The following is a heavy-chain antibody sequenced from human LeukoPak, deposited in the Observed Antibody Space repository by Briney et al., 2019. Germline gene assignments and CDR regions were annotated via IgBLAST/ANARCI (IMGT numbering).Heavy chain of an antibody. CDR2: IKQDGSEK. V-gene: IGHV3-7*01. CDR3: VGGSGWTFDY. D-gene: IGHD6-19*01. CDR1: GFTFSTYW. J-gene: IGHJ4*02. Sequence: PGGSLRLSCAASGFTFSTYWMNWVRQAPGKGLEWVANIKQDGSEKYYVDSVKGRFTISTDNAKNSLYLQMNSLRAEDTAVYYCVGGSGWTFDYWGQGTLVTVSS.